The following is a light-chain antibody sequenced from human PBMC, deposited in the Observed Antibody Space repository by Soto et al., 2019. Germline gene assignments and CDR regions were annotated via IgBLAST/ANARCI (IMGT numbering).Light chain of an antibody. CDR2: KAS. Sequence: DIQMTQSPSTLSVSVGDRVTITCRASQSISTWLAWYQQKPGKAPKLLIYKASSLEGGVPSRFGGSGSGTLFNITISSLHPDDLATYYCQQYNTYPLTFGGGTTVDIK. CDR1: QSISTW. J-gene: IGKJ4*01. CDR3: QQYNTYPLT. V-gene: IGKV1-5*03.